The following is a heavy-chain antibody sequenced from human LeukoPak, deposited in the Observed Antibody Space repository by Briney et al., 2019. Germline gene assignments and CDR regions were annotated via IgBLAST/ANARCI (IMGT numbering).Heavy chain of an antibody. Sequence: GASVKVSCKASGYTFTSYGINWVRQAPGQGLEWMGWISLYNGNTKYAEKVQGRVTITTDTSTSTAYMELRSLNSDDTAVYYCARDQRGYGDSTGASKWIDPWGQGTLVTVSS. V-gene: IGHV1-18*01. D-gene: IGHD4-17*01. J-gene: IGHJ5*02. CDR1: GYTFTSYG. CDR3: ARDQRGYGDSTGASKWIDP. CDR2: ISLYNGNT.